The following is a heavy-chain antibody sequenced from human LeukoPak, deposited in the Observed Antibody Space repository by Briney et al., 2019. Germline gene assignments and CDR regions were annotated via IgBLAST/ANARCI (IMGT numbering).Heavy chain of an antibody. CDR3: ARSPPLALRFLEWLFAPYDY. V-gene: IGHV3-30*04. J-gene: IGHJ4*02. Sequence: GGSLRLSCAASGFTFSSYAMHWVRQAPGKGLEWVAVISYDGSNKYYADSVKGRFTISRDNSKNTLYLQMNSLRAEDTAVYYCARSPPLALRFLEWLFAPYDYWGQGTLVTVSS. CDR2: ISYDGSNK. D-gene: IGHD3-3*01. CDR1: GFTFSSYA.